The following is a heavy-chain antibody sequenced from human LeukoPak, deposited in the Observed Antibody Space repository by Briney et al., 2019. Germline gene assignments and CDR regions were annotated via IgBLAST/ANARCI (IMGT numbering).Heavy chain of an antibody. Sequence: PGGSLRLSCAASGFTFSSYAMSWVRQAPGKGLEWVSYISSSGSTIYYADSVKGRFTISRDNAKNSLYLQMNSLRAEDTAVYYCARDCSSTSCFGYWGQGTLVTVSS. CDR2: ISSSGSTI. V-gene: IGHV3-48*04. D-gene: IGHD2-2*01. J-gene: IGHJ4*02. CDR3: ARDCSSTSCFGY. CDR1: GFTFSSYA.